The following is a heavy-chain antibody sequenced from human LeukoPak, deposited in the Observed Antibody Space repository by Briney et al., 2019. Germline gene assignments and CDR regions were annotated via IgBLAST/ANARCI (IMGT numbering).Heavy chain of an antibody. Sequence: RGSLRLSCAASGFTLRSYSMNWVRQAPGKGLEWISYIDSDTYGNTIYYPHTFKGRFTISRDNAKNPLYLQMDSLRDEDTAVYYCARDRDYSFDYWGQGTLVTVSS. J-gene: IGHJ4*02. V-gene: IGHV3-48*02. CDR1: GFTLRSYS. D-gene: IGHD4-17*01. CDR2: IDSDTYGNTI. CDR3: ARDRDYSFDY.